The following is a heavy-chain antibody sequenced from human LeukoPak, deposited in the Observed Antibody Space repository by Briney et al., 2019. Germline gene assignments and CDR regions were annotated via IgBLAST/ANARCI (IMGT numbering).Heavy chain of an antibody. CDR1: GYTLTELS. CDR2: FDSEDGET. V-gene: IGHV1-24*01. Sequence: GASVKVSCKVSGYTLTELSMHWVRQAPGKGLEWMGGFDSEDGETIYAQKFQGRVTMTEDTSTDTAYMELSSLRSEDTAVYYCATGLSGYYYQSGHFDYWGQGTLGTVSS. J-gene: IGHJ4*02. D-gene: IGHD3-22*01. CDR3: ATGLSGYYYQSGHFDY.